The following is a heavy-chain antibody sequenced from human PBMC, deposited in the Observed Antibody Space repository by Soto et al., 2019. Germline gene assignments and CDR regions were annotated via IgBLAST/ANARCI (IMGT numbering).Heavy chain of an antibody. Sequence: ASVKVSCKASGYTFTGYYMHWVRQAPGQGLEWMGWMNPNSGNTGYAQKFQGRVTMTRNTSISTAYMELSSLRSEDTAVYYCARGSRVGYKYYGMDLWGQGTTVTVSS. CDR2: MNPNSGNT. CDR1: GYTFTGYY. V-gene: IGHV1-8*02. CDR3: ARGSRVGYKYYGMDL. D-gene: IGHD5-18*01. J-gene: IGHJ6*02.